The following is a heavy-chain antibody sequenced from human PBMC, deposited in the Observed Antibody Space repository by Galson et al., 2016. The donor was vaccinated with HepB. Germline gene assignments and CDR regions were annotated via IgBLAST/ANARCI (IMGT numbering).Heavy chain of an antibody. CDR2: ISGDGAP. CDR1: EFTFSSYA. CDR3: ARDRGFYSSTWD. V-gene: IGHV3-23*01. D-gene: IGHD2-2*01. Sequence: SLRLSCAASEFTFSSYAMSWVRQAPGKGLEWVSSISGDGAPYYVDSMKGRFTISRDNSEDTLYLQMISLRAEDTAVYYCARDRGFYSSTWDWGQGTLVTVSS. J-gene: IGHJ4*02.